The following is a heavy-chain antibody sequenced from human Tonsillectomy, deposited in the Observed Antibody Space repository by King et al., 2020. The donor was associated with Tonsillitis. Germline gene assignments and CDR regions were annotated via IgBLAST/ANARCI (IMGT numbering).Heavy chain of an antibody. D-gene: IGHD2-15*01. V-gene: IGHV4-31*03. J-gene: IGHJ5*01. CDR2: IYIRENT. CDR1: GGSIRGGAYY. Sequence: VQLQESGPGLGKPSQTLSLTCNVSGGSIRGGAYYWSWIRHHPGKGLEWIGYIYIRENTYYNPPLKSRLTLSHDTSKNQFSLKPSSVTASDTAMYYCGRYEGGVFDSWGQGTLVTVSS. CDR3: GRYEGGVFDS.